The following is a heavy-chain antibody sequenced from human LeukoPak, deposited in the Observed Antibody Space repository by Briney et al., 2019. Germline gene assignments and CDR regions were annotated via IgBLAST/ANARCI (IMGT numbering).Heavy chain of an antibody. CDR2: ISSSSSYI. Sequence: PGGSLRLSCAASGFTFSSYSMNWVRQAPGKGLEWVSSISSSSSYIYYADSVKGRFTISRDNAKNSLYLQMNSLRAEDTAVYYCARSEVGALRTFDYWGQGTLVTVSS. CDR1: GFTFSSYS. V-gene: IGHV3-21*01. D-gene: IGHD1-26*01. CDR3: ARSEVGALRTFDY. J-gene: IGHJ4*02.